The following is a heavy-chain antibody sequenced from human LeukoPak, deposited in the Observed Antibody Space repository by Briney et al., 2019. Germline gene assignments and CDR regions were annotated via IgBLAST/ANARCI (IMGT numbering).Heavy chain of an antibody. CDR3: ARGLWFGELSDYYGMDV. J-gene: IGHJ6*02. Sequence: SETLSLTCTVSGGSISSYYWSWIRQPPGKGLEWIGEINHRGSTNYNPSLKGRVTISVDTSKNQFSLKLSSVTAADTAVYYCARGLWFGELSDYYGMDVWGQGTTVTVSS. CDR2: INHRGST. V-gene: IGHV4-34*01. D-gene: IGHD3-10*01. CDR1: GGSISSYY.